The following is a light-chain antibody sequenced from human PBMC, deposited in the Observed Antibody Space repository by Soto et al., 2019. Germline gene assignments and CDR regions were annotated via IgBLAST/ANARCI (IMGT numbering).Light chain of an antibody. Sequence: IQMTQSPSSLSASGGDRVTITCRASQGIRSDVDWYQQKPGQAPKVLIYAASSLPSGVPPRFSGSASGTDFTLTISRLQPEDSATYYCLQGYHCPWAFGQGTKVQIK. J-gene: IGKJ1*01. CDR3: LQGYHCPWA. CDR2: AAS. V-gene: IGKV1-6*01. CDR1: QGIRSD.